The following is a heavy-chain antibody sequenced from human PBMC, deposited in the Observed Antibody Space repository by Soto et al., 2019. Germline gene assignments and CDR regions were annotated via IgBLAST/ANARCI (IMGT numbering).Heavy chain of an antibody. J-gene: IGHJ4*01. CDR2: IYYTGTT. CDR1: GGSIRDYC. V-gene: IGHV4-59*08. Sequence: PSETLSLTYTLSGGSIRDYCWGWIRQSPGKGLEWIGYIYYTGTTKYNPSLKSRVTISVDSSKNQFSLKLDSVTAADTAVYYCARLGGYYQAFD. CDR3: ARLGGYYQAFD. D-gene: IGHD3-22*01.